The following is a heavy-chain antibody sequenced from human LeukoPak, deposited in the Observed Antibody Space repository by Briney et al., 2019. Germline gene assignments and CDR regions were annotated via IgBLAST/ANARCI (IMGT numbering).Heavy chain of an antibody. CDR1: GFTFSSYG. CDR2: IWYDGSNK. J-gene: IGHJ3*02. V-gene: IGHV3-33*06. D-gene: IGHD4-23*01. Sequence: GGSLRLSCAASGFTFSSYGMHWVRQAPGKGLEWVAVIWYDGSNKYYADSVKGRFTISRDNSKNTLYLQMNSLRAEDTAVYYCAKETYGGNSPEAFDIWGQGTMVTVSS. CDR3: AKETYGGNSPEAFDI.